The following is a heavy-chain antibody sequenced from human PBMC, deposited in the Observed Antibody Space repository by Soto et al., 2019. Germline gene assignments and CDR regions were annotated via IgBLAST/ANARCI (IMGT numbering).Heavy chain of an antibody. J-gene: IGHJ6*03. CDR2: TYFRSRWYN. CDR3: ARDLESGYSNYYYYMDV. V-gene: IGHV6-1*01. CDR1: GDSVSSNTAA. D-gene: IGHD5-12*01. Sequence: SQTLSLTCAISGDSVSSNTAACPWIRQSPSRGLEWLGRTYFRSRWYNDYAVSVKSRITINADTSKNQFSLHLNSVSPEDTAVYYCARDLESGYSNYYYYMDVWGKGTTVTVSS.